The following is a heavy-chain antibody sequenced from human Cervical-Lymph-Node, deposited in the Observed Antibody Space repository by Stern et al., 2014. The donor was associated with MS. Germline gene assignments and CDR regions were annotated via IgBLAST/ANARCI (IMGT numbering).Heavy chain of an antibody. J-gene: IGHJ4*02. V-gene: IGHV7-4-1*02. CDR3: ARDFVDTAMITRSDYLDS. Sequence: VQLVQSGSELKEPGASVKVSCKASGYTLTNYPMNWVRQAPGQVLEWIGRINTNTGNSTYAQGFTGRFVFYFVTSVSTAYLHISSRKAEDTAVYYCARDFVDTAMITRSDYLDSWGQGTLVTVSS. CDR1: GYTLTNYP. CDR2: INTNTGNS. D-gene: IGHD5-18*01.